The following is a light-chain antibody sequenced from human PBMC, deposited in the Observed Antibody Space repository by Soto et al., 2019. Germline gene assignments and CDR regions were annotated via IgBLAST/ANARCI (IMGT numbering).Light chain of an antibody. CDR3: QQYNNWPLG. CDR1: QSVNSD. J-gene: IGKJ4*01. Sequence: EIVMTQSPATLSVSPGERATLSCRASQSVNSDLAWYQQKPGQAPRLLIHDASTRATGIPVRFSGSGSGTEFTLTISSLQSEDFAIYYCQQYNNWPLGFGGGTRWIS. CDR2: DAS. V-gene: IGKV3-15*01.